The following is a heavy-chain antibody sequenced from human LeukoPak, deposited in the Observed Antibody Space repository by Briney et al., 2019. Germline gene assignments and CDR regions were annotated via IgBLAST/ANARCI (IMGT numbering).Heavy chain of an antibody. CDR2: IYYSGTT. Sequence: PSQTLSLTCTVSGGSISSDDHYWSWIPQRPGKGLEWFAYIYYSGTTYYNPYLQNRVAISVGTSKNQFSLKLSSETAADTAVYYCARDPRGSSSLNYYYYYGIDVQGPGTTVTASS. J-gene: IGHJ6*02. CDR3: ARDPRGSSSLNYYYYYGIDV. D-gene: IGHD6-13*01. CDR1: GGSISSDDHY. V-gene: IGHV4-31*03.